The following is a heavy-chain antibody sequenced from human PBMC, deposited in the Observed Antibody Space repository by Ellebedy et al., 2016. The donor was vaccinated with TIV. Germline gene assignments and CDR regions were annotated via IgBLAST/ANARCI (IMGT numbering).Heavy chain of an antibody. CDR2: IYHSGST. CDR1: GFTVSSNY. Sequence: ESLKISXAASGFTVSSNYMSWVRQAPGKGLEWIGEIYHSGSTNYNPSLKSRVTISVDKSKNQFSLKLSSVTAADTAVYYCARAPRISSFTYWGQGTLVTVSS. D-gene: IGHD6-13*01. CDR3: ARAPRISSFTY. J-gene: IGHJ4*02. V-gene: IGHV4/OR15-8*01.